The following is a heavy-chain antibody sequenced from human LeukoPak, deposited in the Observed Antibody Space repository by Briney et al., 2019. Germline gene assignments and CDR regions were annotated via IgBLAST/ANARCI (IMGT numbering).Heavy chain of an antibody. Sequence: GRSLRLSCAASGFTFSSYAMSWVRLAPGKGPEWVSTISIDGGRTYYADSVKGRFTVSRDTSKNTLYLNSLRAEDTAVYYCARKGIGSSRYQNMDVWGKGTTVTVSS. D-gene: IGHD6-25*01. V-gene: IGHV3-23*01. CDR1: GFTFSSYA. CDR2: ISIDGGRT. CDR3: ARKGIGSSRYQNMDV. J-gene: IGHJ6*03.